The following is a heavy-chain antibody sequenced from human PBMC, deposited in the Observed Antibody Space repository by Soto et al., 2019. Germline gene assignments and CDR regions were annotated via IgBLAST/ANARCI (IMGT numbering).Heavy chain of an antibody. Sequence: SETLSLTCTVSRGSINNSYWTWIRQPPGKRLEWIGYILYSGTTNYNPSVRSRVTISVDTSKNQFSLKLSSVTAADTAVYFCARDVNRGWNYPAYWGQGTLVTVSS. CDR2: ILYSGTT. CDR1: RGSINNSY. D-gene: IGHD1-7*01. V-gene: IGHV4-4*08. CDR3: ARDVNRGWNYPAY. J-gene: IGHJ4*02.